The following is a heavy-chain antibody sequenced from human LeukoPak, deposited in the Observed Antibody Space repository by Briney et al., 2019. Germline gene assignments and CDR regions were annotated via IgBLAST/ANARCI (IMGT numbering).Heavy chain of an antibody. CDR2: IYYGGST. J-gene: IGHJ4*02. CDR3: ARRIIVATIDY. D-gene: IGHD5-12*01. Sequence: PSETLSLTCTVSGGSISSSSHYWAWIRQPPGKGLEWLVSIYYGGSTYYNPSLKSRVTISADTSKNQFSLKLSSVTATDTAVYFCARRIIVATIDYWGQGTLVTVSS. V-gene: IGHV4-39*01. CDR1: GGSISSSSHY.